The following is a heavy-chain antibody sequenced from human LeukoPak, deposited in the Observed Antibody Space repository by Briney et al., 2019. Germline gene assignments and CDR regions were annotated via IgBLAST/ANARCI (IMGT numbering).Heavy chain of an antibody. V-gene: IGHV3-30*03. CDR2: ISYDGSNK. CDR1: GFTFSSYG. CDR3: ARDPLDN. J-gene: IGHJ4*02. Sequence: GRSLRLSCAASGFTFSSYGMHWVRQAPGKGLEWVAVISYDGSNKYYADSVKGRFTISRDDAKNSLFLHMDSLRAEDTAVYYCARDPLDNWGQGTLVTVSS.